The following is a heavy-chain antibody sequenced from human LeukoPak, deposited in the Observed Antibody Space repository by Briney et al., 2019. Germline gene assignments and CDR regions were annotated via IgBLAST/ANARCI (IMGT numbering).Heavy chain of an antibody. CDR3: ARDSGIAVAAE. V-gene: IGHV3-21*01. CDR2: ISSSSSYI. CDR1: GFTFSSYS. Sequence: GWSLRLSCAASGFTFSSYSMNWVRQAPGKGLEWVSSISSSSSYIYYADSVKGRFTISRDNAKNSLYLQMNSLRAEDTAVYYCARDSGIAVAAEWGQGTLVTVSS. J-gene: IGHJ4*02. D-gene: IGHD6-19*01.